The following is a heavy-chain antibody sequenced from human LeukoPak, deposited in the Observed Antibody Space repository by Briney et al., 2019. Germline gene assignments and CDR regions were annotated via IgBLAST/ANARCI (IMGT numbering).Heavy chain of an antibody. D-gene: IGHD6-13*01. V-gene: IGHV3-74*01. Sequence: PGGSLRLSCAASGFTFSSYWMHWVRHAPGKGLVRVSRINSDRSSTSYADSVKGRFTISRDNAKNTLYLQMNSLRAEDTAVYYCARVGSSWYDAFDIWGQGTMVTVSS. CDR2: INSDRSST. CDR3: ARVGSSWYDAFDI. J-gene: IGHJ3*02. CDR1: GFTFSSYW.